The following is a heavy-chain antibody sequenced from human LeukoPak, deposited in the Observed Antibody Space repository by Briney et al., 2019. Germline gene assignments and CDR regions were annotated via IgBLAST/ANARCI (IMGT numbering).Heavy chain of an antibody. CDR3: ARSDFYCSGGSCYRYYFDY. CDR2: INPNSGGT. D-gene: IGHD2-15*01. J-gene: IGHJ4*02. CDR1: GYTFTGYY. Sequence: ASVKVSCKASGYTFTGYYMHWVRQAPGQGLEWMGWINPNSGGTNYAQKIQGWVTMTRHTSISTAYMELSRLRSDDTAVYYCARSDFYCSGGSCYRYYFDYWRQGTLVTVSS. V-gene: IGHV1-2*04.